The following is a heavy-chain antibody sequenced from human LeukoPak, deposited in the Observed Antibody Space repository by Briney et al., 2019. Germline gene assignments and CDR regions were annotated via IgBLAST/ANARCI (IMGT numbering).Heavy chain of an antibody. V-gene: IGHV4-59*08. D-gene: IGHD3-10*01. CDR2: IYYTGST. CDR3: ARHLSNYGAGSFSFDP. J-gene: IGHJ5*02. Sequence: PSETLSLTCTVSGGSTSSYYWSWIRQPPRGGLEWSGGIYYTGSTNNNPSLQSRVTISVDTSKNQFSLKLSSVPAADTAVYYCARHLSNYGAGSFSFDPWGQGTLVTVSS. CDR1: GGSTSSYY.